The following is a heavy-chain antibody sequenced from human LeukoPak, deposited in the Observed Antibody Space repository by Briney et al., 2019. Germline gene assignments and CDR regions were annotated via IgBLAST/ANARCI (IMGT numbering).Heavy chain of an antibody. V-gene: IGHV3-23*01. CDR1: GFTFSSYA. Sequence: GGFLRLSCAASGFTFSSYAMSWVRLAPGKGLEWVSAISGSAGSTYYADSVKGRFTISRDNSKNTLYLQMNSLRAGDTAVYYCAKETYYYGSGSYYNSVFDYWGQGTLVTVSS. D-gene: IGHD3-10*01. CDR3: AKETYYYGSGSYYNSVFDY. J-gene: IGHJ4*02. CDR2: ISGSAGST.